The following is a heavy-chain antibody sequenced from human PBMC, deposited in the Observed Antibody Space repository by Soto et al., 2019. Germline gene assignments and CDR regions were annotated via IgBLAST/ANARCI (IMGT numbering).Heavy chain of an antibody. V-gene: IGHV3-7*01. CDR1: GFTFSSYW. J-gene: IGHJ4*02. CDR2: IKQDGSEK. D-gene: IGHD3-9*01. CDR3: ARGXLYYDILTGHLAYYFDY. Sequence: GGSLRLSCAASGFTFSSYWMSWVRQAPGKGLEWVANIKQDGSEKYYVDSVKGRFTISRDNAKNSLYLQMNSLRAEDTAVYYCARGXLYYDILTGHLAYYFDYWGQGTLVTVSS.